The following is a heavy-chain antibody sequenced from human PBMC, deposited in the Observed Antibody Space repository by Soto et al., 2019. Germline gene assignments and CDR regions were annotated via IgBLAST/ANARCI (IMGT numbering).Heavy chain of an antibody. D-gene: IGHD6-19*01. J-gene: IGHJ3*02. CDR1: GGSISSGGYY. V-gene: IGHV4-31*01. CDR3: ARQGDMAATPADAFDI. Sequence: SETLSLTCTVSGGSISSGGYYWSWIRQHPGKGLEWIGYIYYSGSTYYSPSFAGQVTISVDKSITTAYLHWSSLEASDSAVYYCARQGDMAATPADAFDIWGQGTLVTVSS. CDR2: IYYSGST.